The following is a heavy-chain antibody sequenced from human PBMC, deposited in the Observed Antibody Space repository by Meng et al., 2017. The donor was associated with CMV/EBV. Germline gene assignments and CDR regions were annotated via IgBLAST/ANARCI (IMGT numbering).Heavy chain of an antibody. D-gene: IGHD5-24*01. Sequence: GESLKIPCAAPGFTFSSYEMNWVRQAPGKGLEWGSYISSSGSTIYYADSVKGRFTISRDNAKNSLYLQMNSLRAEDTAVYYCASRSPYGEMATVFDAFDIWGQGTMVTVSS. CDR2: ISSSGSTI. J-gene: IGHJ3*02. CDR3: ASRSPYGEMATVFDAFDI. CDR1: GFTFSSYE. V-gene: IGHV3-48*03.